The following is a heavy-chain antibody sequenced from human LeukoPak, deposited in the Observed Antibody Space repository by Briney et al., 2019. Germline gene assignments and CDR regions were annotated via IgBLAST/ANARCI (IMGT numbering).Heavy chain of an antibody. D-gene: IGHD2-21*02. CDR2: ISAYNGNT. CDR1: GYTFTSYG. J-gene: IGHJ4*02. Sequence: GASVKVSCKASGYTFTSYGISWVRQAPGQGLEWMGWISAYNGNTNYAQKLQGRVTMTTDTSTSTAYMELRSLRSDDTAVYYCARDPPGALEVTAITFDYWGQGTLVTVSS. CDR3: ARDPPGALEVTAITFDY. V-gene: IGHV1-18*04.